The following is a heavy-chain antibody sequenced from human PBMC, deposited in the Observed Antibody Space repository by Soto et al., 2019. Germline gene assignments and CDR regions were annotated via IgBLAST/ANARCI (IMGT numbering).Heavy chain of an antibody. Sequence: QLVESGGGVVQPGGSLTLSCAASGFSLDSYAMHWVRQAPGKGHEWLAVVSYDGKNIYYGDSVKGRFTISKDDSKNTLYLRLSSLTADDTATYSCARDCGALPCDRIQHWGRGTLVTVSS. V-gene: IGHV3-30*03. CDR1: GFSLDSYA. D-gene: IGHD2-21*01. CDR2: VSYDGKNI. J-gene: IGHJ1*01. CDR3: ARDCGALPCDRIQH.